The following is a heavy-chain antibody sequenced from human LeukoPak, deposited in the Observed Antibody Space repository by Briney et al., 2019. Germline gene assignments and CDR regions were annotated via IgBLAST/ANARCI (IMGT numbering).Heavy chain of an antibody. CDR2: IKQDGSEK. J-gene: IGHJ4*02. V-gene: IGHV3-7*03. Sequence: GGSLRLSCAASGFTFSSYLMSWVRQAPGKGLEWVGNIKQDGSEKYYVDSVKGRFTISRDNAKNSLYLQMNCLRAEDTAVYYCARAGIAAAGTRGLFDYWGQGTLVTVSS. CDR3: ARAGIAAAGTRGLFDY. D-gene: IGHD6-13*01. CDR1: GFTFSSYL.